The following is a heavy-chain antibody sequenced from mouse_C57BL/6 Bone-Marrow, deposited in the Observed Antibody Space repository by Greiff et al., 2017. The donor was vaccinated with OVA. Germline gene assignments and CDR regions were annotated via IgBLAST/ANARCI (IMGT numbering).Heavy chain of an antibody. CDR2: ISDGGSYT. CDR1: GFTFSSYA. V-gene: IGHV5-4*01. CDR3: ARETAQATSFDY. J-gene: IGHJ2*01. Sequence: EVKLMESGGGLVKPGGSLKLSCAASGFTFSSYAMSWVRQTPEKRLEWVATISDGGSYTYYPDNVKGRFTISRDNDKNNLYLQMSHLKSEDTAMYDCARETAQATSFDYWGQGTTLTVSS. D-gene: IGHD3-2*02.